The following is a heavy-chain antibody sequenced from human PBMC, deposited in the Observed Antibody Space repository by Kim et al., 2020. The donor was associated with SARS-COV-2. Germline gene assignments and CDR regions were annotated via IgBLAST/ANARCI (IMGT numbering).Heavy chain of an antibody. CDR3: ASSNGHIDY. Sequence: SNLIYYADSVKGRFTVSRDNDRNSVYLQMNSLRDEDTALYYCASSNGHIDYWGQGTLVTVSS. J-gene: IGHJ4*02. V-gene: IGHV3-48*02. D-gene: IGHD2-8*01. CDR2: SNLI.